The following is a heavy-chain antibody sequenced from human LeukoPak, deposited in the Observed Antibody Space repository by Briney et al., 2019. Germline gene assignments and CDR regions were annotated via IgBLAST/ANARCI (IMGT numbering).Heavy chain of an antibody. J-gene: IGHJ3*02. CDR3: ARDQGYCSSTSCLYSSSSSKVAFDI. CDR2: IIPIFGTA. Sequence: SVKVSCKASGGTFSSYAISWVRQAPGQGLEWMGGIIPIFGTAHYAQKFQGRVTITADESTSTAYMELSSLRSEDTAVYYCARDQGYCSSTSCLYSSSSSKVAFDIWGQGTMVTVSS. D-gene: IGHD2-2*01. V-gene: IGHV1-69*01. CDR1: GGTFSSYA.